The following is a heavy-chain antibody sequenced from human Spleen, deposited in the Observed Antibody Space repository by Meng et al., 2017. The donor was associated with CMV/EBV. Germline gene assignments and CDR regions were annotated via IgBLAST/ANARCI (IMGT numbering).Heavy chain of an antibody. J-gene: IGHJ4*02. CDR2: ISGSGLTT. CDR3: AKLGNWNYNDY. V-gene: IGHV3-23*01. D-gene: IGHD1-1*01. Sequence: GESLKISCAASGFTFSTYTMSWVRQAPGKGLEWVSVISGSGLTTYYADSVQGRFTISRDNSKNTLYLQMNSLRAEDTAVYYCAKLGNWNYNDYWGQGTLVTVSS. CDR1: GFTFSTYT.